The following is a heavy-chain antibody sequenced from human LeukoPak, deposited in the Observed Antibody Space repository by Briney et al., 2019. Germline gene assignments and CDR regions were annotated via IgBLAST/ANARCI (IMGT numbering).Heavy chain of an antibody. CDR2: IDPRGGST. J-gene: IGHJ4*02. CDR1: GYIFTSYY. V-gene: IGHV1-46*01. Sequence: ASVKVSCKASGYIFTSYYIHWVRRAPGQGLEWMGIIDPRGGSTTNAQKFQGSVTMTRDTSTNTVYMELSSRRSEDTAVYYCARGGPVGNYDSSAYYLHWGQGTLVTVSS. D-gene: IGHD3-22*01. CDR3: ARGGPVGNYDSSAYYLH.